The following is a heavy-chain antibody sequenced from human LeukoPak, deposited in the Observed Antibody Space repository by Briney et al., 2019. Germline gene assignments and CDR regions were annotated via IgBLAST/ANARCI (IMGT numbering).Heavy chain of an antibody. J-gene: IGHJ6*03. CDR3: ARDHRYCSGGSCYSYPYYYYYMDV. CDR1: GYTFTGYY. Sequence: ASVKVSCKASGYTFTGYYMHWVRQAPGQGLEWMGIINPSGGSTSYAQKFQGRVTMTRDTSTSTVYMELSSLRSEDTAVYYCARDHRYCSGGSCYSYPYYYYYMDVWGKGTTVTISS. CDR2: INPSGGST. V-gene: IGHV1-46*01. D-gene: IGHD2-15*01.